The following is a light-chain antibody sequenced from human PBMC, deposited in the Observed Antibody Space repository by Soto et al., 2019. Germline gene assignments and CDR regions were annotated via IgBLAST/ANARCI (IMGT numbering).Light chain of an antibody. CDR2: GAS. CDR1: QSVRSN. CDR3: QQYNNWPPLYT. Sequence: EIVMTQSPATLSVSPGERVTLSCWASQSVRSNLAWYQQNPGQAPRLLIYGASTRASDIPARFSGRGSGTDFTLTISSLQSEDFAVYYCQQYNNWPPLYTFGQGTKLEVK. J-gene: IGKJ2*01. V-gene: IGKV3-15*01.